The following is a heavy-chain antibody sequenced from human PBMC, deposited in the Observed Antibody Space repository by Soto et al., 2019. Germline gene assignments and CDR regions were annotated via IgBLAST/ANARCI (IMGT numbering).Heavy chain of an antibody. CDR2: MNPNSGNT. Sequence: GASVKVSCKASGYTFTSYDINWVRQATGQGLEWMGWMNPNSGNTGYAQKFQGRVTMTRNTSISTAYMELSSLRSEDTAVYYCARSRGRITIFGVVPRENWFDPWGQGTRVTVSS. J-gene: IGHJ5*02. CDR3: ARSRGRITIFGVVPRENWFDP. D-gene: IGHD3-3*01. CDR1: GYTFTSYD. V-gene: IGHV1-8*01.